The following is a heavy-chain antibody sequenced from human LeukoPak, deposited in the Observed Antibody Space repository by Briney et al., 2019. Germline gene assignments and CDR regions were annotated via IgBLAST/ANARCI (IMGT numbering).Heavy chain of an antibody. Sequence: GGSLRPSCAAASGFTFTDHISWIRQAPGKGLEWVSYFRNSDSPVYYADSVKGRFTISRDNAKDSLYLQMNSLRAEDTAVYFCATWDGPSAGLAVWGQGTTVTVTS. D-gene: IGHD1-26*01. J-gene: IGHJ6*02. V-gene: IGHV3-11*01. CDR3: ATWDGPSAGLAV. CDR1: GFTFTDH. CDR2: FRNSDSPV.